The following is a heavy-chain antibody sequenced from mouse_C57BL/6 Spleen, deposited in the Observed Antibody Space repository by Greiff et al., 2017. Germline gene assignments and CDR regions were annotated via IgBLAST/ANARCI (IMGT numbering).Heavy chain of an antibody. CDR1: GYTFTSYW. J-gene: IGHJ2*01. D-gene: IGHD2-4*01. CDR3: ATGPPHYDYVGGDD. V-gene: IGHV1-55*01. Sequence: QVQLQQPGAELVKPGASVKLSCKASGYTFTSYWITWVKQRPGQGLEWIGDIYPGSGSTNYNEKFKSKATLTVDTSSSTAYMQLSSLTSEDSAVYYGATGPPHYDYVGGDDWGHGTTLTVSS. CDR2: IYPGSGST.